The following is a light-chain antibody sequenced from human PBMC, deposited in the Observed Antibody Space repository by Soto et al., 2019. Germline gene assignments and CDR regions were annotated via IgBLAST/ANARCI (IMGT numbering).Light chain of an antibody. CDR2: DVS. CDR1: SSDVGGYNY. V-gene: IGLV2-14*03. J-gene: IGLJ1*01. Sequence: QSVLTQPASVSGSPGQSITISCTGTSSDVGGYNYVSWYQHHPGKAPKLLIYDVSNRPSGVSNRFSGSKSDNTASLTISGLQPEDEADYYCSSYTTSNTRQLVFGTVTKLTV. CDR3: SSYTTSNTRQLV.